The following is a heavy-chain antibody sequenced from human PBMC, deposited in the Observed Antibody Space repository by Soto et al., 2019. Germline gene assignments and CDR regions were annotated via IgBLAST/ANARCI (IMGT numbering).Heavy chain of an antibody. J-gene: IGHJ4*02. CDR1: GYTFTGYA. CDR3: ARVVAVAADFDY. CDR2: INAGNGNT. Sequence: QVQLVQSGAEEKKPGASVKVSCKASGYTFTGYAMHWVRQAPGQRLEWMGWINAGNGNTKYSQKFQGRVTITRDTSASTAYMELSSRRSEDTAVYYCARVVAVAADFDYWGQGPLATASS. V-gene: IGHV1-3*05. D-gene: IGHD6-19*01.